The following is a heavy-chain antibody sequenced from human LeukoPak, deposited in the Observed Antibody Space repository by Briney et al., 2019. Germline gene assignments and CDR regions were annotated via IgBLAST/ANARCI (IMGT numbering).Heavy chain of an antibody. Sequence: SETLSLTCNVSGASISRYYWSWIRQPPGKGLEWIGYISYSGSIDYNPSLKGRVTMSVDTSKSQFSLNLSSVTAAATAVYYCARLHYYYDSTDYYLYYFDYWGQGTLVTVSS. CDR3: ARLHYYYDSTDYYLYYFDY. D-gene: IGHD3-22*01. CDR1: GASISRYY. V-gene: IGHV4-59*08. CDR2: ISYSGSI. J-gene: IGHJ4*02.